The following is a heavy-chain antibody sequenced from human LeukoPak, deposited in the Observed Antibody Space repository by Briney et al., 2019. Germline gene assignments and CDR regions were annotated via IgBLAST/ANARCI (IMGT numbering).Heavy chain of an antibody. CDR1: GFTFSSYG. V-gene: IGHV3-33*06. CDR2: IWYDGSYK. D-gene: IGHD1-1*01. J-gene: IGHJ4*02. CDR3: AKDLTTGTLSFDY. Sequence: GGSLRLSCAASGFTFSSYGMHWVRQAPGKGLEWVAVIWYDGSYKYYADSVKGRFTISGDNSKNTLYLQMNSLRAEDTAVYYCAKDLTTGTLSFDYWGQGTLVTVSS.